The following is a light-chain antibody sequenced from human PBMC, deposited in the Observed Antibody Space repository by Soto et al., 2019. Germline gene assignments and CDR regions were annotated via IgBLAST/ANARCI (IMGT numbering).Light chain of an antibody. Sequence: EIVLPQSPDTLSLSPGERATLSCMASQSVSSSYLAWYQQKPGQAPRLLIYGASSRATGIPDRFSGSGSGTDFTLTISSLEPEDFAVYYCQQRSNWPPSITFGQGTRLEIK. CDR3: QQRSNWPPSIT. CDR1: QSVSSSY. CDR2: GAS. J-gene: IGKJ5*01. V-gene: IGKV3D-20*02.